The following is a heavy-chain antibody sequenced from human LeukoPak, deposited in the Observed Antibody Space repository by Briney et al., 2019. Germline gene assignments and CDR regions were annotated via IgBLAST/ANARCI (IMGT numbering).Heavy chain of an antibody. V-gene: IGHV3-73*01. CDR2: IRSKANSYAT. J-gene: IGHJ4*02. CDR3: ARDHPSGSFFDY. CDR1: GFTFSGSA. Sequence: PGGSLRLSCAASGFTFSGSAMHWVRQASGKGLEWVGRIRSKANSYATAYAASVKGRFTISRDDSKNTAYLQMNSLRAEDTAVYYCARDHPSGSFFDYWGQGTLVTVSS. D-gene: IGHD1-26*01.